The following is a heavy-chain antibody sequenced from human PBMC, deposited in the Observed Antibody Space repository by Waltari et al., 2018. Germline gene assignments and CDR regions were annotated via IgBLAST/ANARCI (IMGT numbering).Heavy chain of an antibody. CDR2: ISSVSGRI. Sequence: EVQLVESGGGLAQHGGSLSLSCADLGFPFRSYSMNWVRQAPGKGLEWVSYISSVSGRIYYADSVKGRFTISRDNAKNSLYLQMNSLRAEDTAVYYCVRDEAWSFDYWGQGTLVTVSS. D-gene: IGHD2-21*01. J-gene: IGHJ4*02. V-gene: IGHV3-48*04. CDR3: VRDEAWSFDY. CDR1: GFPFRSYS.